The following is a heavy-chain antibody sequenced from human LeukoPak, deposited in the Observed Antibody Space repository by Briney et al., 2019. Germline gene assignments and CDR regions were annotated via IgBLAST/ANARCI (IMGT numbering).Heavy chain of an antibody. D-gene: IGHD2-2*01. V-gene: IGHV3-30-3*02. CDR3: AKPAQPQYCSSTSCPPPYYYYGMDV. CDR2: ISYDGSNK. Sequence: QPGGSLRLSCAASGFTFSSYAMHWVRQAPGKGLEWVAVISYDGSNKYYADSVKGRFTISRDNSKNTLYLQMNSLRAEDTAVYYCAKPAQPQYCSSTSCPPPYYYYGMDVWGQGTTVTVSS. CDR1: GFTFSSYA. J-gene: IGHJ6*02.